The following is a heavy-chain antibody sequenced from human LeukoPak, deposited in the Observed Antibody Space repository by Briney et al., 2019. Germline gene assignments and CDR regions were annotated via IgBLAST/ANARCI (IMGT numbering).Heavy chain of an antibody. CDR1: GFTFSSYA. Sequence: GGSLRLSCAASGFTFSSYAMSWVRQAPGKGLEWVSAISGSGGSTYYADSVKGRFTISRDNSKNTLYLQMNSLRAEDTAVCYCARLARYYYDSSGYLAFDIWGQGTMVTVSS. V-gene: IGHV3-23*01. CDR2: ISGSGGST. J-gene: IGHJ3*02. D-gene: IGHD3-22*01. CDR3: ARLARYYYDSSGYLAFDI.